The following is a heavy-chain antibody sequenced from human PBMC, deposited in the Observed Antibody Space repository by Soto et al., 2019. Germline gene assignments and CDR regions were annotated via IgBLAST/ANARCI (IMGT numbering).Heavy chain of an antibody. CDR3: AKDSGYYDSSGYPDSIFDY. CDR1: GFTFSSYA. Sequence: HPGGSLRLSCAASGFTFSSYAMSWVRQAPGKGLEWVSAISGSGGSTYYADSVKGRFTISRDNSKNTLYLQMNSLRAEDTAVYYCAKDSGYYDSSGYPDSIFDYWGQGTLVTVSS. CDR2: ISGSGGST. V-gene: IGHV3-23*01. J-gene: IGHJ4*02. D-gene: IGHD3-22*01.